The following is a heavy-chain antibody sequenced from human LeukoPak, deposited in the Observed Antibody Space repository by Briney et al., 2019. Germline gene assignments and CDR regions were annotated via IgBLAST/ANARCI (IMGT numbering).Heavy chain of an antibody. CDR3: AREERDQGHFDL. CDR1: GYTFTSYG. D-gene: IGHD6-25*01. J-gene: IGHJ2*01. CDR2: ISAYNGNT. Sequence: ASVKVSCKASGYTFTSYGISWVRQAPGQGLEWMGWISAYNGNTNYAQKLQGRVTMTTDTSTSTAYMELRSLRSDDTAVYYRAREERDQGHFDLWGRGTLVTVSS. V-gene: IGHV1-18*01.